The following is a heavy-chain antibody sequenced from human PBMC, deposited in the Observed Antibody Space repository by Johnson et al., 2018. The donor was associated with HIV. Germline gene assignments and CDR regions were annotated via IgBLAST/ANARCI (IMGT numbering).Heavy chain of an antibody. CDR3: ARSSGSYWRGTFDI. CDR2: ISYDGSNK. J-gene: IGHJ3*02. V-gene: IGHV3-30*04. D-gene: IGHD1-26*01. CDR1: GFTFSSYA. Sequence: QVQLVESGGGVVQPGRSLRLSCAVSGFTFSSYAMHWVRQAPGKGLEWVTVISYDGSNKYYADSVKGRFTISRDDSKNTLYLQMNSLRAEDTALYYCARSSGSYWRGTFDIWGQGTMVTVYS.